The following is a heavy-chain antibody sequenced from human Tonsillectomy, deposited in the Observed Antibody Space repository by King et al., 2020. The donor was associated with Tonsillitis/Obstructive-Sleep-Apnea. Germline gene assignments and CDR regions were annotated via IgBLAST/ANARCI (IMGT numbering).Heavy chain of an antibody. J-gene: IGHJ5*02. CDR1: GFTFRSNW. CDR3: GRADGVGTSWFDP. D-gene: IGHD2-8*02. Sequence: VQLVESGGGLVQPGGSLTISCAASGFTFRSNWMSWVRQGPGKGLEWVAIIKEDGSENYYVDSLEGRLTISRDNAKNSLYLQMSSLWAAETALYYCGRADGVGTSWFDPWGQGTLVTVPS. CDR2: IKEDGSEN. V-gene: IGHV3-7*04.